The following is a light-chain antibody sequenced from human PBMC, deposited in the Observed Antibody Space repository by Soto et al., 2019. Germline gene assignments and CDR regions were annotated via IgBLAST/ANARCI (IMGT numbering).Light chain of an antibody. V-gene: IGKV3-20*01. CDR2: GVS. CDR1: QSVSGNY. J-gene: IGKJ1*01. Sequence: EIVLTQSPGTLSLSPGERATLSCRTGQSVSGNYLIWYQQKPGQPPRLLIYGVSSRATGIPDRFSGSGSGTAFTLTISRLEPEDFAVYCCQQFSAFGQGTKVELK. CDR3: QQFSA.